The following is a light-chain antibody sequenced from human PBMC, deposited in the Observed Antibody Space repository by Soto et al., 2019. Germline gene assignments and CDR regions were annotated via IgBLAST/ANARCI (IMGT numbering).Light chain of an antibody. CDR2: ENN. Sequence: QSVLTQPPSVSEAPGQRVTISCTGSSSNIGAGYEAHWYQQVPGTAPKLLIYENNNRTSRVPDRFSGSKSGTSASLAITGLQAEDESEYYCQSYDSSLSGYVFGTGTKVNVL. J-gene: IGLJ1*01. CDR3: QSYDSSLSGYV. CDR1: SSNIGAGYE. V-gene: IGLV1-40*01.